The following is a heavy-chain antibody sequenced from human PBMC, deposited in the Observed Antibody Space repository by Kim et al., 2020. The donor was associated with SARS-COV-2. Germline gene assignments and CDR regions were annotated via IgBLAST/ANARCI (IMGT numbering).Heavy chain of an antibody. CDR3: VRNRGGGHNSGLLLGFDS. CDR2: IIHSGTT. D-gene: IGHD6-19*01. J-gene: IGHJ4*02. CDR1: GDSISSTNW. V-gene: IGHV4-4*02. Sequence: LRETLSLTCTVSGDSISSTNWWSWVRQSPGKGLEWIGEIIHSGTTHYSPSLMSRVTISVDKSKNQFSLSLNSMTAADTAIYYCVRNRGGGHNSGLLLGFDSWGQGTLVTVSS.